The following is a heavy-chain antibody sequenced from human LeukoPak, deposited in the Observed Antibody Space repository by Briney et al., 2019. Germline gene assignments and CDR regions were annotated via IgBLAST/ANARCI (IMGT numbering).Heavy chain of an antibody. V-gene: IGHV1-69*05. D-gene: IGHD3-22*01. CDR1: GYTFTGYY. Sequence: SVKVSCKASGYTFTGYYMHWVRQAPGQGLEWMGRIIPIFGTANYAQKFQGRVTITTDESTSTAYMELSSLRSEDTAVYYCAREHYYDSSGYYWGAFDIWGQGPMVTVSS. J-gene: IGHJ3*02. CDR3: AREHYYDSSGYYWGAFDI. CDR2: IIPIFGTA.